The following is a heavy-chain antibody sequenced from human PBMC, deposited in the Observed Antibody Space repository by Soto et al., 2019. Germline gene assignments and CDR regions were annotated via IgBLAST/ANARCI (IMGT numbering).Heavy chain of an antibody. CDR2: IRSKAYGGTT. V-gene: IGHV3-49*03. Sequence: LRLSCSASGYTFGDYGVSWFRQAPGKGQEWVGFIRSKAYGGTTEYAASVKGRFTISRDDSKTIAYLQMNSLKTEDTAVFFCSRGNGDISGLTIDFWVQGSLVTVSS. J-gene: IGHJ4*02. D-gene: IGHD5-12*01. CDR1: GYTFGDYG. CDR3: SRGNGDISGLTIDF.